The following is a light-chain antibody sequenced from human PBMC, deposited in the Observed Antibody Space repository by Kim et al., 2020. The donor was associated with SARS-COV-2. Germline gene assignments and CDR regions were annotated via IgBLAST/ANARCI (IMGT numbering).Light chain of an antibody. J-gene: IGLJ2*01. CDR2: VDS. Sequence: APGKAARISCGGNNIGMKSVYVYQQKSGPAPVLVVLVDSDRPPGIPVRFSGSRSGNTATLTVIRVEAGDEADYYCQVWDTNSDHVVFGGGTQLTVL. CDR1: NIGMKS. CDR3: QVWDTNSDHVV. V-gene: IGLV3-21*03.